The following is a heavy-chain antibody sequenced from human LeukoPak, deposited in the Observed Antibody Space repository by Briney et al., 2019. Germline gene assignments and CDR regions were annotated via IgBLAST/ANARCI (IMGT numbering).Heavy chain of an antibody. CDR2: ISSSGSTI. CDR3: ARDEGRPYAFDI. Sequence: GGSLRLSCAASGFTFSSYEMNWVRQAPGKGLEWVSYISSSGSTIYYANSVKGRFTISRDNAKNSLYLQMNSLRAEDTAVYYCARDEGRPYAFDIWGQGTMVTVSS. V-gene: IGHV3-48*03. J-gene: IGHJ3*02. CDR1: GFTFSSYE.